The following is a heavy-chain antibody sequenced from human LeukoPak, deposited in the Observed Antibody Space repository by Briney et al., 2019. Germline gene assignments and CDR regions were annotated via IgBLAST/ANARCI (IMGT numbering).Heavy chain of an antibody. J-gene: IGHJ4*02. CDR3: AKDLYGDYGEYYFDY. CDR2: INEDGSTT. CDR1: GFTFGRYW. Sequence: GGSLRLSCAASGFTFGRYWMHWVRQAPGKGLVWVSRINEDGSTTSYADSVKGRFTISRDNVKNSLYLQMNSLRAEDTALYYCAKDLYGDYGEYYFDYWGQGTLATVSS. V-gene: IGHV3-74*01. D-gene: IGHD4-17*01.